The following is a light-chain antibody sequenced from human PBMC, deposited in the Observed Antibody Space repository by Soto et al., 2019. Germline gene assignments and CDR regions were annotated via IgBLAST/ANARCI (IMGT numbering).Light chain of an antibody. CDR1: QSISSY. J-gene: IGKJ2*01. CDR2: AAS. CDR3: QQSYSTPRT. Sequence: IQMTQSPSSLSASVGDRVTITCRASQSISSYLNWYPQKPGKAPKLLIYAASCLQSGVPSRFSGSGSGTDLNLTISSLQPEDFATYSCQQSYSTPRTFGQGTKMEIK. V-gene: IGKV1-39*01.